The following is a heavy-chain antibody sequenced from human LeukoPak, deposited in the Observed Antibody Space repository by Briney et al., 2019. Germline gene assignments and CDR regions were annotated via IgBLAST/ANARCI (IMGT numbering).Heavy chain of an antibody. CDR3: ARRGPGSSSWHVDY. CDR2: ISGSGGST. D-gene: IGHD6-13*01. V-gene: IGHV3-23*01. CDR1: GFTFSNYA. J-gene: IGHJ4*02. Sequence: PGGSLRLSCAASGFTFSNYAMNWVRQAPGRGLEWVSAISGSGGSTYYADSVKGRFTISRDNSKNTLYLQMNSLRAEDTAVYYCARRGPGSSSWHVDYWGQGTLATVSS.